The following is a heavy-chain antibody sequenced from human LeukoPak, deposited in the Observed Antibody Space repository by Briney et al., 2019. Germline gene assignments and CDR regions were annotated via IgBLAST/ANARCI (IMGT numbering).Heavy chain of an antibody. J-gene: IGHJ4*02. V-gene: IGHV4-30-4*08. CDR3: ARGGFQWLALDY. CDR1: GGSISSGDYY. Sequence: PSQTLSLTCTVSGGSISSGDYYWSWIRQPPGKALEWIGYIYYSGSTYYNPSLKSRVTISVDTSKNQFSLKLSSVTAADTAVYYCARGGFQWLALDYWGQGTLVTVSS. D-gene: IGHD6-19*01. CDR2: IYYSGST.